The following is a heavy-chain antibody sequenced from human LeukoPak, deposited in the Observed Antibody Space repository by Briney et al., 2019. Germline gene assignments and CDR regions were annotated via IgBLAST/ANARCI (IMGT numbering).Heavy chain of an antibody. J-gene: IGHJ4*02. CDR1: GYTLTELS. V-gene: IGHV1-24*01. CDR2: FDPEDGQS. CDR3: ATDPGSSGYS. Sequence: GASVKVSCKVSGYTLTELSIQWVRQGPGKGLEWMGGFDPEDGQSLYAQKFQGRVTMTEDTSTDTAYMDLRSLTSEDTAVYYCATDPGSSGYSWGQGTLVTVTS. D-gene: IGHD3-22*01.